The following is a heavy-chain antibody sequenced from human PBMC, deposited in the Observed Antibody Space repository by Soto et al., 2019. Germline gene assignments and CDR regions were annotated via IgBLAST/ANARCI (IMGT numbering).Heavy chain of an antibody. J-gene: IGHJ4*02. CDR2: IYYSGST. Sequence: SETLSLTCTVSGGSISSGGYYWSWIRQRPGKGLEWIGYIYYSGSTYYNPSLKSRVNISVDTSKNQFTMKLSSVTAADTAVYYCARGEYYYDSSGLSYWGQGTLVTVS. CDR1: GGSISSGGYY. D-gene: IGHD3-22*01. V-gene: IGHV4-31*03. CDR3: ARGEYYYDSSGLSY.